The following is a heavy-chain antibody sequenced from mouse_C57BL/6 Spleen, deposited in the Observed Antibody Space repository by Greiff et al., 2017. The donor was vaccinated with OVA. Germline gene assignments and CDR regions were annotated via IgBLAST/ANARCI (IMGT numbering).Heavy chain of an antibody. CDR1: GYTFTNYW. CDR2: IYPGGGYT. Sequence: VQLQQSGAELVRPGTSVKMSCKAPGYTFTNYWIGWAKQRPGHGLEWVGDIYPGGGYTNYNEKFKGKSTLTADKSTSTAYMHFSSLTSEDSAIYYCARSGYYGSRDCYYDVWGTGTTVTVSS. J-gene: IGHJ1*03. D-gene: IGHD1-1*01. CDR3: ARSGYYGSRDCYYDV. V-gene: IGHV1-63*01.